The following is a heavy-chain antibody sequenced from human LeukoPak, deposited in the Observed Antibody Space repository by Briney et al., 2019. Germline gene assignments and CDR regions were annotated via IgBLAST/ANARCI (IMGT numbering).Heavy chain of an antibody. Sequence: GGSLRLSCAASGFTLSRYTLHWVRQAPGKGLEWVAVISFDGTNKYYANSVKGRFTISRDNSRNTLSLQMNSLRAEDTAVYYCTREDFGGMDYWGPGTLVTVSS. CDR1: GFTLSRYT. D-gene: IGHD3-10*01. CDR3: TREDFGGMDY. J-gene: IGHJ4*02. V-gene: IGHV3-30-3*01. CDR2: ISFDGTNK.